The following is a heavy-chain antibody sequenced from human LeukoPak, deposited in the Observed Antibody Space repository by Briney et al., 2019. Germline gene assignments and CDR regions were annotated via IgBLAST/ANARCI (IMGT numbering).Heavy chain of an antibody. CDR1: GFSFSSYA. CDR3: AKAGCSSTSCRARFDY. D-gene: IGHD2-2*01. Sequence: TGGSLLLSCAASGFSFSSYAMSWGRQAPGKGLEGVSTISGSGGSTYYAHSVKGRFTISKHNSKNTLYLQMNCLSAEDTAVYYCAKAGCSSTSCRARFDYWGQGTLVTVSS. CDR2: ISGSGGST. J-gene: IGHJ4*02. V-gene: IGHV3-23*01.